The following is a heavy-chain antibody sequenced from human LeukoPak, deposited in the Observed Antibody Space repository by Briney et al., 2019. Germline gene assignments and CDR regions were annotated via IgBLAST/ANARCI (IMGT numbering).Heavy chain of an antibody. V-gene: IGHV3-21*01. CDR2: ITSSSSYI. Sequence: GGSLRLSCAASGFTFSSYGMSWVRQAPGKGLEWVSSITSSSSYIYYADSVKGRFTISRDNAKNSLYLQMNSLRAEDTAVYYCARDPYSGGYGAYYYSYMDVWGKGPRSPSP. J-gene: IGHJ6*03. D-gene: IGHD1-26*01. CDR1: GFTFSSYG. CDR3: ARDPYSGGYGAYYYSYMDV.